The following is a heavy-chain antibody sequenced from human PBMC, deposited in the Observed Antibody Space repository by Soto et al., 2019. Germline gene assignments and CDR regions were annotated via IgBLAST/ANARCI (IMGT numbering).Heavy chain of an antibody. J-gene: IGHJ4*02. Sequence: PGGSLRLSCSASGFIFSESTISWVRQVPGKGLEAISAVSTSGRSTYYADSVKDRFTISTDNSTTTLFLQMGSLRPEDTAIYYCGKQAHGVDGVAFDYWGQGTQVTVSS. CDR2: VSTSGRST. CDR1: GFIFSEST. D-gene: IGHD2-15*01. CDR3: GKQAHGVDGVAFDY. V-gene: IGHV3-64D*06.